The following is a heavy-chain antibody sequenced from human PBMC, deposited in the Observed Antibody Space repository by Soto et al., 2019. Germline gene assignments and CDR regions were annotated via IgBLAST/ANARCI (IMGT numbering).Heavy chain of an antibody. D-gene: IGHD6-13*01. J-gene: IGHJ6*02. V-gene: IGHV1-2*04. CDR3: ARDGGRIAAAGTLNYGMDV. Sequence: GASVKVSCKASGYTFTGYYMHWVRQAPGQGLEWMGWINPNSGGTNYAQKFQGWVTMTRDTSISTAYMELSRLRSDDTAVYYCARDGGRIAAAGTLNYGMDVWGQGTTVTVSS. CDR2: INPNSGGT. CDR1: GYTFTGYY.